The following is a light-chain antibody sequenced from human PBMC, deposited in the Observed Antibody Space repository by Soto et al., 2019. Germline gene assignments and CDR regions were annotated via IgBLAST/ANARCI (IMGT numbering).Light chain of an antibody. J-gene: IGKJ5*01. Sequence: EIEISQAPATPSVSPGERATLSCRASQSVFSMLAWYQQKPGQAPSLLIYDASTRATDIPGRFSGSGSGTEFTLTISSLEPEDFAVYYCQQRSNWPPTFGQGTRLEIK. CDR3: QQRSNWPPT. V-gene: IGKV3-15*01. CDR2: DAS. CDR1: QSVFSM.